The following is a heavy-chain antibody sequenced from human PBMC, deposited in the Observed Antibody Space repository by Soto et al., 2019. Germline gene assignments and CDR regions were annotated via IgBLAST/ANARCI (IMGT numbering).Heavy chain of an antibody. V-gene: IGHV3-7*03. CDR1: GFTFSSSW. J-gene: IGHJ6*03. Sequence: GGSLRLSCAASGFTFSSSWMHWVCQAPEKGQEWVADIKCDGSEKYYVDSVKGRLTISRDNAKNSLYLQVNSLRAEDMTVYYCVRGLLEWLRRYYYYYYMDVWGKGTTVTVSS. CDR2: IKCDGSEK. D-gene: IGHD3-3*01. CDR3: VRGLLEWLRRYYYYYYMDV.